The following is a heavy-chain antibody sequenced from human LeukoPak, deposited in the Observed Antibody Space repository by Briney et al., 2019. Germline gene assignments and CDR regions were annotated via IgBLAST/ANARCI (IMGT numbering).Heavy chain of an antibody. CDR3: ARDLEHCRNIICSNSAY. CDR2: ISTYNGNT. J-gene: IGHJ4*02. CDR1: GYNFDRYG. Sequence: SVKVSCKGSGYNFDRYGVNWVRQAPGQGLEWVGWISTYNGNTFYAQKFEGRVTMTTDTSTNTVYMDLRSLRSDDTAVYYCARDLEHCRNIICSNSAYWGQGTLVTVSS. V-gene: IGHV1-18*04. D-gene: IGHD2-2*01.